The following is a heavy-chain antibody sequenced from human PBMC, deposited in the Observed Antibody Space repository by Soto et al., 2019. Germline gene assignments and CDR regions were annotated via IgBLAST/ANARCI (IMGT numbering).Heavy chain of an antibody. Sequence: PSETLSLTCTVSGGSITTDYWRWVRQPPGKGLEYIGYIYYTGSTNYNPSLKSRVTLSVDTSKSQFSLKLSSVTAADTAVYYCARRHGNYYYYMDVWGKGATVTVSS. CDR3: ARRHGNYYYYMDV. V-gene: IGHV4-59*01. CDR2: IYYTGST. CDR1: GGSITTDY. J-gene: IGHJ6*03.